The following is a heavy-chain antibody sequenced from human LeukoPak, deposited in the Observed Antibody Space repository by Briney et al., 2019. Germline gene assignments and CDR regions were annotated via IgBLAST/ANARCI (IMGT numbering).Heavy chain of an antibody. J-gene: IGHJ6*03. CDR1: GFTFSSYA. CDR3: ARPHCTNGVCYDYYYMDV. Sequence: PGGSLRLSCAASGFTFSSYAMHWVRQAPGKGLEWVAVISYDGSNKYYADSVKGRLTISRDNSKNTLYLQMNSLRAEDTAVYYCARPHCTNGVCYDYYYMDVWGKGTTVTVSS. V-gene: IGHV3-30*04. D-gene: IGHD2-8*01. CDR2: ISYDGSNK.